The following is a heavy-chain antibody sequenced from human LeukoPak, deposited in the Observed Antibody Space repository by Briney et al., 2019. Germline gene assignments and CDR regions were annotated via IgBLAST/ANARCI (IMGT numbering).Heavy chain of an antibody. D-gene: IGHD3-3*01. CDR1: GYTFTSYG. V-gene: IGHV1-18*01. Sequence: ASVKVSCKASGYTFTSYGISWVRQAPGQGLEWMGWISAYNGNTNYAQKLQGRVTMTTDTSTSTAYMELRSLRSDDTAVYYCARGPPFSGITIFGVVTDNWFDPWGQGTLVTVSS. CDR3: ARGPPFSGITIFGVVTDNWFDP. CDR2: ISAYNGNT. J-gene: IGHJ5*02.